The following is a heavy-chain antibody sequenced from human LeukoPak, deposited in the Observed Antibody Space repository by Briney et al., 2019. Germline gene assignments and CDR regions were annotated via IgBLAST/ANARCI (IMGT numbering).Heavy chain of an antibody. V-gene: IGHV1-46*01. J-gene: IGHJ4*02. CDR3: ARGPKLGPAYFDY. Sequence: IINPSVGTTTYPHKFQGRVTITSDTSTSTVYMELSSLRSEDTAVYYCARGPKLGPAYFDYWGQGTLVTVSS. D-gene: IGHD7-27*01. CDR2: INPSVGTT.